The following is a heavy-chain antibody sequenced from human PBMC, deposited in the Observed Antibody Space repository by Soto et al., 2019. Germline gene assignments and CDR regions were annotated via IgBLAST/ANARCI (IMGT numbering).Heavy chain of an antibody. J-gene: IGHJ5*02. CDR2: TTHSGST. V-gene: IGHV4-34*01. D-gene: IGHD6-13*01. Sequence: PSQTLSLTCAVDEGYISDHYWSWIRQPTDKVPEWIGETTHSGSTNYNPSLKSRVTITVDTSKNHLSLKLSSVTAADTAVYYCARGYENCLRNFIAAAGRGDKCCDPWGSGTLVSASS. CDR3: ARGYENCLRNFIAAAGRGDKCCDP. CDR1: EGYISDHY.